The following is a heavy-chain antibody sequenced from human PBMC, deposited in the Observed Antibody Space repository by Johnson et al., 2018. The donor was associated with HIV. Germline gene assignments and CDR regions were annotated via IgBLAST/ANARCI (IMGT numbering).Heavy chain of an antibody. Sequence: QVQLVESGGGVVQPGGSLRLSCAASGFIFRNYGMHWVRQAPGNGLEWVAFIRFDGRSKYYADSVKGRFTISRDNSKNTLYLQVNSLRAEDTAVYYCARDAPNFFHSSGVRDDAFDIWGPGTMVTVSS. V-gene: IGHV3-30*02. CDR1: GFIFRNYG. CDR2: IRFDGRSK. CDR3: ARDAPNFFHSSGVRDDAFDI. D-gene: IGHD3-22*01. J-gene: IGHJ3*02.